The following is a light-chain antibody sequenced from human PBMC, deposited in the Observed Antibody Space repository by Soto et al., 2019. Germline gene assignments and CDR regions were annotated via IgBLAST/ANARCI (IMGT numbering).Light chain of an antibody. Sequence: DIQMTQSPFTLSASEGDRVTITCWASESIGTWLAWFQQKPGKAPKLLIYDGSTLESGVPSRFSGSGSGPQFTLTISSLQPDDFATYFCQQYNNYPYTFGQGTKLEFK. CDR1: ESIGTW. J-gene: IGKJ2*01. V-gene: IGKV1-5*01. CDR2: DGS. CDR3: QQYNNYPYT.